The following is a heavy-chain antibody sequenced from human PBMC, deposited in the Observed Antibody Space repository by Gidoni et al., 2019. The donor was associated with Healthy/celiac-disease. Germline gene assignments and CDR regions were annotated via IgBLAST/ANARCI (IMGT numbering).Heavy chain of an antibody. CDR2: ISWNSGSI. CDR1: GFTFDDYA. D-gene: IGHD6-6*01. J-gene: IGHJ3*02. Sequence: EVQLVESGRGLVQHGRSLRLSCAASGFTFDDYAMPWVLQAPGKGLEWVSGISWNSGSIGYADSVKGRFTISRDNAKNSLYLQMNSLRAEDTALYYCAKDMGAALTPDAFDIWGQGTMVTVSS. CDR3: AKDMGAALTPDAFDI. V-gene: IGHV3-9*01.